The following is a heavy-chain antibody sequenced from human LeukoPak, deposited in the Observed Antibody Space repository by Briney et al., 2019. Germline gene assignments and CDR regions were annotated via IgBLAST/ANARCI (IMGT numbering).Heavy chain of an antibody. CDR2: IIPIFGTA. CDR3: GREIEGTTDY. D-gene: IGHD1-7*01. Sequence: GASVKVSCKASGGTFSSYAISWVRQAPGQGLEWMGGIIPIFGTANYAQKFQGRVTITADKSTSTVYMELNSLRSEDTAVYFCGREIEGTTDYWGQGTLVTVSS. CDR1: GGTFSSYA. J-gene: IGHJ4*02. V-gene: IGHV1-69*06.